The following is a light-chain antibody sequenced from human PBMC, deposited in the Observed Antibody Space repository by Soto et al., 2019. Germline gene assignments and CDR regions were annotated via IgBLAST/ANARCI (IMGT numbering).Light chain of an antibody. J-gene: IGKJ1*01. CDR1: QSISGSY. Sequence: EIVLTQSPGTLSMSPGERATLSCRASQSISGSYLGWYQQKPGQAPRLLIYRTSRRAAGFPDRFSGSATETDFILTISRLEPEDAAVYYWHHYGSSPWTFGQGTKVEIK. CDR3: HHYGSSPWT. V-gene: IGKV3-20*01. CDR2: RTS.